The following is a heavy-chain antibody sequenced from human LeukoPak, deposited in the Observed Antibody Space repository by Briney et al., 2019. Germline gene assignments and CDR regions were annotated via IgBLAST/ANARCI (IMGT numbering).Heavy chain of an antibody. V-gene: IGHV3-23*01. CDR3: ARERGSSGGNTNGYFDY. CDR1: GFTFSNYA. Sequence: GGSLRLSCAASGFTFSNYAMSWVRQAPGKGLEWGSVFSVSGGTTYSADSVKGRFTISRDNSKNTLYLQMNSLRAEDTAAYYCARERGSSGGNTNGYFDYWGQGALVTGSS. J-gene: IGHJ4*02. D-gene: IGHD4-23*01. CDR2: FSVSGGTT.